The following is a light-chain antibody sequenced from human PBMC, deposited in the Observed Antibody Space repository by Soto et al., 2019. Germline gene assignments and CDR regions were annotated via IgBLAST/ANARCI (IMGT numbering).Light chain of an antibody. CDR2: EVS. Sequence: QSALTQPASVSGSPGQSITISCTGTSSDVGGYNYVSWYQQHPGKAPKLMIYEVSNRPSGVSNRFSGSKSGNTASLTISGLQAEDEAAYYCSSYTRSSTRVFGTGTKLTVL. J-gene: IGLJ1*01. CDR3: SSYTRSSTRV. CDR1: SSDVGGYNY. V-gene: IGLV2-14*01.